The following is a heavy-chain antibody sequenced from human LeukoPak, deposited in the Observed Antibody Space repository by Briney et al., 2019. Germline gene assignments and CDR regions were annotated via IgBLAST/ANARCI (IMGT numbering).Heavy chain of an antibody. V-gene: IGHV3-23*01. CDR3: AKDLYYYDSSGYYNFDY. D-gene: IGHD3-22*01. Sequence: PGGSLRLSCAASGFTFTSYSMNWVRQAPGKGLEWVSTISGGGGSTYYADSVKGRFTISRDNSKNTLYLQMNSLRAEDTAVYYCAKDLYYYDSSGYYNFDYWGQGTLVTVSS. CDR1: GFTFTSYS. CDR2: ISGGGGST. J-gene: IGHJ4*02.